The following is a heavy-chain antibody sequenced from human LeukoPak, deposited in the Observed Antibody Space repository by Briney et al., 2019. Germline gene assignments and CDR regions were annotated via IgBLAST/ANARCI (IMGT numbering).Heavy chain of an antibody. CDR1: GFTFSSYW. CDR2: INSDGSST. CDR3: ASSSTYYYYGMDV. D-gene: IGHD6-6*01. Sequence: GGSLRLSCAASGFTFSSYWMHWVRQAPGKGLVWVSRINSDGSSTSYADSVKGRFTISGDNAKNTLYLQMNSLRAEDTAVYYCASSSTYYYYGMDVWGQGTTVTVSS. V-gene: IGHV3-74*01. J-gene: IGHJ6*02.